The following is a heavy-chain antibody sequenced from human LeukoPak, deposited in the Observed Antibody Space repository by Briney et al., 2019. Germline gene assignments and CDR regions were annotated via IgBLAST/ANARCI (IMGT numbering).Heavy chain of an antibody. J-gene: IGHJ4*02. CDR3: ASFVVLAGTRCY. CDR2: IHHSGSA. Sequence: PSETLSLTCTVSGDSISSGTYYWGWIRQPPGEGLEWIATIHHSGSAYHNPSLKSRVTMSVDTSRNHFSLNLSSVTAADTAVYYCASFVVLAGTRCYWGQGTLVTVSS. CDR1: GDSISSGTYY. D-gene: IGHD2-15*01. V-gene: IGHV4-39*02.